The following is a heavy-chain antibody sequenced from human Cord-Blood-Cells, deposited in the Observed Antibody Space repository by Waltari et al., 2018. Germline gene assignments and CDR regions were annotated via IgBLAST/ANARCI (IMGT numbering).Heavy chain of an antibody. CDR1: GFNFNSYG. CDR2: ISYDGSNK. CDR3: AKEDFWSGYLDY. V-gene: IGHV3-30*18. D-gene: IGHD3-3*01. Sequence: QVQLVESGGGVVQPGRSLRLPCAASGFNFNSYGLPWARPAPGKVLEWVAVISYDGSNKYYADSVKGRFTISRDNSKNTLYLQMNSLRAEDTAVYYCAKEDFWSGYLDYWGQGTLVTVSS. J-gene: IGHJ4*02.